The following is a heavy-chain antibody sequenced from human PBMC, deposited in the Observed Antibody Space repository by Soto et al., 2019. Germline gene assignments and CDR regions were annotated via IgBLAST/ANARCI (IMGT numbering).Heavy chain of an antibody. CDR2: IYHIGST. CDR3: ARVPDR. D-gene: IGHD2-2*01. V-gene: IGHV4-31*03. CDR1: GGSISSGGYY. J-gene: IGHJ5*02. Sequence: SETLSLTSTVSGGSISSGGYYWSWIRQHPGKGLEWIGYIYHIGSTYYTPSLKSRVTISLDTSKNQFSLKLSSVTAADTAVYYCARVPDRWGQGTLVTVSS.